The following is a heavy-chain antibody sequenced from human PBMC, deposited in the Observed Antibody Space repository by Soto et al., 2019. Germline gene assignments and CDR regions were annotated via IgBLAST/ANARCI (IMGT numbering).Heavy chain of an antibody. V-gene: IGHV4-61*08. D-gene: IGHD6-13*01. Sequence: SETLSLTCTVSGDSVSSGAYYWSWVRQPPGKGLEWIGYIYYNAITNYNPSLKSRVTILVDTSKSEISLTLNSVTAADTAVYYCARAYVAAAGTIFDPWGQGVLVTVSS. CDR3: ARAYVAAAGTIFDP. J-gene: IGHJ5*02. CDR1: GDSVSSGAYY. CDR2: IYYNAIT.